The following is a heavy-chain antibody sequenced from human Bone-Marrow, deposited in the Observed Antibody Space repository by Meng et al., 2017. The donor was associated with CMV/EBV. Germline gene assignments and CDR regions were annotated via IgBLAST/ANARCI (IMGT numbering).Heavy chain of an antibody. Sequence: FTLSSYIMNWVRQAPGKGLEWVSSISSSSSYMYYADSVKGRFTISRDNAKNSLYLQMNSLRAEDTAIYYCARDHAMTTVGPPPGFDYWGQGTLVTVSS. V-gene: IGHV3-21*01. CDR3: ARDHAMTTVGPPPGFDY. D-gene: IGHD4-23*01. CDR2: ISSSSSYM. J-gene: IGHJ4*02. CDR1: FTLSSYI.